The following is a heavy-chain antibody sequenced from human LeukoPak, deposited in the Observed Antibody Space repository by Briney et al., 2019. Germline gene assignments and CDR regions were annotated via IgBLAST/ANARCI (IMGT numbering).Heavy chain of an antibody. V-gene: IGHV1-24*01. Sequence: GASVKVSCKVSGYTLTELSMHWVRQAPGKGLEWMGGFDPEDGETIYAQQFQGRVTMTEDTSTDTAYMELSSLRSEDTAVYYCATAWVSLVPAEPTDDKSYWYFDLWGRGTLVTVSS. CDR3: ATAWVSLVPAEPTDDKSYWYFDL. CDR1: GYTLTELS. CDR2: FDPEDGET. J-gene: IGHJ2*01. D-gene: IGHD2-2*01.